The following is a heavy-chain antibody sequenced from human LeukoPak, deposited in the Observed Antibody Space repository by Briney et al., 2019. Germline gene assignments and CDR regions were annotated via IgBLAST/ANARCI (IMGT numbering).Heavy chain of an antibody. CDR2: IKQDGSEK. V-gene: IGHV3-7*01. J-gene: IGHJ6*03. Sequence: PGGSLRLSCAASGFTFSSYWMSWVRQAPGKGLEWVANIKQDGSEKYYVDSVKGRFTISRDNAKNSLYLQMNSLRAEDTAVYYCASSHYYDSSGYPTAYYYYYMDVWGKGTTVTVSS. CDR3: ASSHYYDSSGYPTAYYYYYMDV. CDR1: GFTFSSYW. D-gene: IGHD3-22*01.